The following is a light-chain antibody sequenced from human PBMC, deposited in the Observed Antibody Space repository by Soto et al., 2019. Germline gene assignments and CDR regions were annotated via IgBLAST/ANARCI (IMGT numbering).Light chain of an antibody. CDR2: GAS. CDR3: QQYGSTPYN. J-gene: IGKJ2*01. V-gene: IGKV3-20*01. CDR1: QSVSSSY. Sequence: EIVLTQSPGTLSLSPGERATLSCRASQSVSSSYLAWYQQKPGQAPRLLIYGASSRATGIPDRFSGSGSGTDFTLTLSRLEPEDPAVYYCQQYGSTPYNFGQGTKLEI.